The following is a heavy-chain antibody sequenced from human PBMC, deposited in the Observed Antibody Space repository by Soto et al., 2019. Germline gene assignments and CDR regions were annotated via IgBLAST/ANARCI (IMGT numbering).Heavy chain of an antibody. D-gene: IGHD4-17*01. Sequence: SETLSLTCTVSGGSISSSSYYWSWIRQPPGKGLEWIGYIYYSGSTNYNPSLKSRVTISVDTSKNQFSLKLSSVTAADTAVYYCASSLPFRTTVTPFYYYYGMDVWGQGTTVTVSS. J-gene: IGHJ6*02. CDR2: IYYSGST. CDR3: ASSLPFRTTVTPFYYYYGMDV. V-gene: IGHV4-61*01. CDR1: GGSISSSSYY.